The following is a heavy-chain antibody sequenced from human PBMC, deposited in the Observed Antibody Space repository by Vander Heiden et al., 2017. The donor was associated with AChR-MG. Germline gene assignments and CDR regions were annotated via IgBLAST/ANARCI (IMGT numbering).Heavy chain of an antibody. CDR1: GGPFSSYY. CDR3: AGAYQSGYRNYYYYGMDV. CDR2: ISPIFGTA. Sequence: QVQLVQSGAEVKKPGASVKVSCQASGGPFSSYYIGWVRHAPGQGLEWMGGISPIFGTANYAQKVQGRVTITADESTSTAYMGLSSLRSEDTDVYYCAGAYQSGYRNYYYYGMDVWGQGTTVTVSS. J-gene: IGHJ6*02. D-gene: IGHD3-3*01. V-gene: IGHV1-69*01.